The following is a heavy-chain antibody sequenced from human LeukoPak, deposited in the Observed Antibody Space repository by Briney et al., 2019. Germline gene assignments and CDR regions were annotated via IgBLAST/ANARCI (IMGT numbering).Heavy chain of an antibody. CDR2: IYCSGST. Sequence: SDTLSLTCTVSGDSLSSSSYYWGWIRQPPGKGLEWIGNIYCSGSTYDNPSLKSRVTISVDTSKNHCSLMLTSVTAADTAVYYCARRRDYGDRYFDCGGQGTLVTVSS. V-gene: IGHV4-39*02. CDR3: ARRRDYGDRYFDC. D-gene: IGHD4-17*01. CDR1: GDSLSSSSYY. J-gene: IGHJ4*02.